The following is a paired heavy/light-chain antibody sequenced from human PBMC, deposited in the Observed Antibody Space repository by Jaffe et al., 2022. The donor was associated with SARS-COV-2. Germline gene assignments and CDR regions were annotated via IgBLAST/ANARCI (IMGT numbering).Light chain of an antibody. Sequence: DIQMTQSPSSLSASVGDRITITCRASQSISNYLNWYQHKPGKAPKFLIHAASSLQSGVPSRFSGSGSGTDFILTISSLQPEDFATYYCQQSHSIPITFGQGTRLEIK. V-gene: IGKV1-39*01. J-gene: IGKJ5*01. CDR1: QSISNY. CDR3: QQSHSIPIT. CDR2: AAS.
Heavy chain of an antibody. D-gene: IGHD1-26*01. CDR3: ARGGPYSGSNYPFDY. J-gene: IGHJ4*02. CDR1: GFIFSTYW. Sequence: EVQLVESGGNLVQPGGSLRLSCAASGFIFSTYWMSWVRQAPGKGLEWVANIRQDGSEKYYVDSVKGRFSISRDNAKKSLFLQMNSLRAEDTAVYYCARGGPYSGSNYPFDYWGQGTLVSVSS. CDR2: IRQDGSEK. V-gene: IGHV3-7*03.